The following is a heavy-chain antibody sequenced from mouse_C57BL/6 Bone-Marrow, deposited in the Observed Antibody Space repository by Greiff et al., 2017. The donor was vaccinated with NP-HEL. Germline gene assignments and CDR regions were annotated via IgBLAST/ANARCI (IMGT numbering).Heavy chain of an antibody. Sequence: EVMLVESGGGLVKPGGSLKLSCAASGFTFSSYTMSWVRQTPEKRLEWVATISGGGGNTYYPDSVKGRFTISRDNAKNTLYLQMSSLRSENTALYYCARHPIYYYGSPDYWGQGTTLTVSS. CDR3: ARHPIYYYGSPDY. D-gene: IGHD1-1*01. CDR1: GFTFSSYT. CDR2: ISGGGGNT. V-gene: IGHV5-9*01. J-gene: IGHJ2*01.